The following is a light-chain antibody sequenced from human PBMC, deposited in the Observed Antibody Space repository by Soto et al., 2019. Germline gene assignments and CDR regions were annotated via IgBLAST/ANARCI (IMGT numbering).Light chain of an antibody. CDR3: QSYDTSLSGSM. J-gene: IGLJ3*02. V-gene: IGLV1-40*01. CDR1: GSNLGAKYA. CDR2: DNI. Sequence: QSVLTQPPSVSGAPGQKVTISCNGSGSNLGAKYAVHWYQQLPGTAPKLLIYDNINRPSGVPDRFSGSKSDTSASLAITGLQAEDEADYYCQSYDTSLSGSMFGGGTNVTVL.